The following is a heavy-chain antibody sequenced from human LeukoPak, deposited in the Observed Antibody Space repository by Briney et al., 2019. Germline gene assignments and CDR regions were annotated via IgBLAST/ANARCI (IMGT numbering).Heavy chain of an antibody. J-gene: IGHJ2*01. D-gene: IGHD3-16*01. CDR2: NK. CDR1: GFTFSSFP. Sequence: GGSLRLSCAVSGFTFSSFPFHWVRQAPGKGLEWVVANKYHGDSVKGRFTISRDNPMNTLYLQMNGLRPDDTAVYYCARSLIPGRWYFDLWGRGTLVTVSS. V-gene: IGHV3-30*04. CDR3: ARSLIPGRWYFDL.